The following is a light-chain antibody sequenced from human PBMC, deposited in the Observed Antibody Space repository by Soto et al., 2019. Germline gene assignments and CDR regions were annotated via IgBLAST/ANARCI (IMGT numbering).Light chain of an antibody. CDR3: AAWDDSLSVLYV. V-gene: IGLV1-47*01. CDR2: RNN. CDR1: SSNIGSNY. Sequence: QSVLTQPPSASGTPGQRVTISCSGSSSNIGSNYVYWYQQLPGTAPKILIYRNNQRPSGVPDRFSGSKSGTSASLAISGLRSEDEADYYCAAWDDSLSVLYVFGTGTKLTVL. J-gene: IGLJ1*01.